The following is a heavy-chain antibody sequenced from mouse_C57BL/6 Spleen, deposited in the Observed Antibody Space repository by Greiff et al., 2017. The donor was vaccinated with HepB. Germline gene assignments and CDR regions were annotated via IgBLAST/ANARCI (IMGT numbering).Heavy chain of an antibody. CDR3: ACMVTDYYAMDY. CDR2: IYPGDGDT. J-gene: IGHJ4*01. V-gene: IGHV1-82*01. D-gene: IGHD2-2*01. CDR1: GYAFSSSW. Sequence: VKLMESGPELVKPGASVKISCKASGYAFSSSWMNWVKQRPGTGLEWIGRIYPGDGDTNYNGKFKGKATLTADKSSSTAYMQLSSLTSEDSAVYFCACMVTDYYAMDYWGQGTSVTVSS.